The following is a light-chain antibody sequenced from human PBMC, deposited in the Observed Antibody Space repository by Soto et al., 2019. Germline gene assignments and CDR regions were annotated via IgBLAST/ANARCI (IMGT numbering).Light chain of an antibody. Sequence: QSVLTQAPSSTGSPGQSVTISCTGTSSDVGGYNYVSWYQQHPGRAPRLMIYEVTKRPSGVPDRFSGSKSGNTASLTVSGLQAEDEADYYCSSYADSTLLFGGGTKVTVL. CDR2: EVT. CDR3: SSYADSTLL. V-gene: IGLV2-8*01. CDR1: SSDVGGYNY. J-gene: IGLJ2*01.